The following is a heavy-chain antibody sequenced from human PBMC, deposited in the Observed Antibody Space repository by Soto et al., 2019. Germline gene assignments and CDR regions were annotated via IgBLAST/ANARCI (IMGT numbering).Heavy chain of an antibody. CDR1: GFTFSSSA. CDR2: ISAGGDRT. CDR3: ATQDFRGTTGTT. V-gene: IGHV3-23*01. D-gene: IGHD1-1*01. J-gene: IGHJ4*02. Sequence: PGVSLRLSCAASGFTFSSSAMGWVRQAPGKGLEWLSLISAGGDRTYYAIPVQGRFTISRDNSKNTLHLQVNSLRAEDTAVYYCATQDFRGTTGTTWGQGTLVTVSS.